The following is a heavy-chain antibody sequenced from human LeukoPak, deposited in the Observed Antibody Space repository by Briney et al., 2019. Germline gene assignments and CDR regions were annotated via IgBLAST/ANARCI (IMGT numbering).Heavy chain of an antibody. D-gene: IGHD1-1*01. CDR2: IWYDGRDK. J-gene: IGHJ4*02. CDR3: SEDPYIYRSYLDY. V-gene: IGHV3-30*02. Sequence: TGGCLRLSCAASGFTFSGCGMHWVPQAPGKGLEWVAFIWYDGRDKYYADSVKGQFTISRDNSKNTLYLQMNSLRAEDKAVYYFSEDPYIYRSYLDYWGQGNLVIVSS. CDR1: GFTFSGCG.